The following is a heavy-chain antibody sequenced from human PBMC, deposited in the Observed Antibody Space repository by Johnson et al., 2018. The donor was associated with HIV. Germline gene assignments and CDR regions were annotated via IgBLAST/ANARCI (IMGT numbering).Heavy chain of an antibody. CDR1: GFIVSSNY. CDR2: LYSGGST. Sequence: VQLVESGGGLVQPGWSLRLSCAASGFIVSSNYMSWVRQAPGKGLEWVSVLYSGGSTYYADSVRGRFTISRDNSKNALYLQMSSLRVEDTAMYYCARDGESQQLPLGDAFDVWGQGTMVTVSS. CDR3: ARDGESQQLPLGDAFDV. V-gene: IGHV3-66*01. D-gene: IGHD6-13*01. J-gene: IGHJ3*01.